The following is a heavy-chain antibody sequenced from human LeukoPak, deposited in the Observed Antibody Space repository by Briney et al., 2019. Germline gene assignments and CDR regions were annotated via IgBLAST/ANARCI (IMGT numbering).Heavy chain of an antibody. J-gene: IGHJ4*02. V-gene: IGHV3-72*01. Sequence: GGSLRLSCAASGFTFSDHFMDWVRQSLGKGLEWVGRIRNKPNLYTTEYAASVKGRFTISRDDSGNSFYMQMNSLKTEDTAVYYCAREDKSGSYFLGPFDYWGQGILVTVSS. CDR3: AREDKSGSYFLGPFDY. D-gene: IGHD1-26*01. CDR1: GFTFSDHF. CDR2: IRNKPNLYTT.